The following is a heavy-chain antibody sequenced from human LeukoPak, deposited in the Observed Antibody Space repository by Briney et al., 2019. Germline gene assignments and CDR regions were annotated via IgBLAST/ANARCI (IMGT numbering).Heavy chain of an antibody. CDR2: IYTSGTT. V-gene: IGHV4-61*02. CDR3: ARDEYTIFGVVAPGAFDI. Sequence: SQTLSLTCTVSGGSISSGSYYWSWIRQPAGRGLEWIGRIYTSGTTNYNPSLKSRVTVSVDTSKNQFSLKLSSVTAADTAIYCCARDEYTIFGVVAPGAFDIWGQGTMVTVSS. CDR1: GGSISSGSYY. J-gene: IGHJ3*02. D-gene: IGHD3-3*01.